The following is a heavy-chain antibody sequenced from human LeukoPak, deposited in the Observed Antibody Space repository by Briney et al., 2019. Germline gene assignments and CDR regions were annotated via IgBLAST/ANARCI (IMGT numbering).Heavy chain of an antibody. CDR3: AREGANYYGSGSYYSRFGRFDP. CDR2: IYSGGST. Sequence: GGSLRLSCAASGFTVSSNYMSWVRQAPGKGLEWVSVIYSGGSTYYADSVKGRFTISRDNSKNTLYLQMNSLRAEDTAVYYCAREGANYYGSGSYYSRFGRFDPWGQGTLVTVSS. J-gene: IGHJ5*02. CDR1: GFTVSSNY. D-gene: IGHD3-10*01. V-gene: IGHV3-53*01.